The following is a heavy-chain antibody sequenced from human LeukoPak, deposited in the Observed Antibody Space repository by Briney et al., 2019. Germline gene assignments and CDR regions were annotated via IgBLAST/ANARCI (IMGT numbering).Heavy chain of an antibody. V-gene: IGHV4-34*01. J-gene: IGHJ4*02. CDR3: ARVYISRRYFDY. CDR1: GGSFSGYY. CDR2: INHSGST. Sequence: SETLSLTCAVYGGSFSGYYWSWIRQPPEKGLEWIGEINHSGSTNYNPSLKSRVTISVDTSKNQFSLKLSSVTAADTAVYYCARVYISRRYFDYWGQGTLVTVSS.